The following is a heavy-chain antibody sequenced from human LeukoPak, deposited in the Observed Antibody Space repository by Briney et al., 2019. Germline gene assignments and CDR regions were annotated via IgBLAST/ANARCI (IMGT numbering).Heavy chain of an antibody. J-gene: IGHJ1*01. CDR2: IYYSGST. Sequence: PSETLSLTCTVSGGSISSSSYYWGWIRQPPGKGLEWIGSIYYSGSTYYNPSLKSRVTISVDTSKNQFSLKLSSVTAADTAVYYCASPAMVRGADYTSGYFQHWGQGTLVTVSS. D-gene: IGHD3-10*01. V-gene: IGHV4-39*01. CDR3: ASPAMVRGADYTSGYFQH. CDR1: GGSISSSSYY.